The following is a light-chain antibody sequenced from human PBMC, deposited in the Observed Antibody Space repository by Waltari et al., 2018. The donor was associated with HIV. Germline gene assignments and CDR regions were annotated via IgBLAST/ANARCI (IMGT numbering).Light chain of an antibody. CDR2: GVS. CDR1: QDIGAY. Sequence: DIQMTQSPSSLSASIGDRVTITCLAGQDIGAYLVWFQQKPGKASESLIYGVSSLRSGVPARFSGSGSGTVFTLTISSLQPEDFATYYCQQYRSYPLTFGGGTKVQVK. CDR3: QQYRSYPLT. V-gene: IGKV1-16*01. J-gene: IGKJ4*02.